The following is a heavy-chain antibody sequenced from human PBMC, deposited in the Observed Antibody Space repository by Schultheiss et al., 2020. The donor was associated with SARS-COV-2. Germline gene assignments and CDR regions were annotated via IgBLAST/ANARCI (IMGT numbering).Heavy chain of an antibody. V-gene: IGHV3-30*18. Sequence: GGSLRLSCAASGFTFTNHAMLWVRQTPGKGLEWVAVISYDGSNKYYADSVKGRFTISRDNSKNTLYLQMNSLRAEDTAVYYCAKGMDTAMVFDPWGQGTLVTVSS. CDR1: GFTFTNHA. CDR3: AKGMDTAMVFDP. J-gene: IGHJ5*02. CDR2: ISYDGSNK. D-gene: IGHD5-18*01.